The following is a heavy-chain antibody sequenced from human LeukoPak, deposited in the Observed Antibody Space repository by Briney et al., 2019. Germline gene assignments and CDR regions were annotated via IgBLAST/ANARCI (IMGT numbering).Heavy chain of an antibody. CDR3: VRESHYYESSGLDAFDI. D-gene: IGHD3-22*01. Sequence: SETLSLTCRVSGDSISSGYYWGLIRQSPGKVLECVGSIYHSGSTNYNPSLQSRVTISADTSKNRISLKLRSVTAEDTAVYYCVRESHYYESSGLDAFDIWGQGTMVTVSS. V-gene: IGHV4-38-2*02. CDR1: GDSISSGYY. J-gene: IGHJ3*02. CDR2: IYHSGST.